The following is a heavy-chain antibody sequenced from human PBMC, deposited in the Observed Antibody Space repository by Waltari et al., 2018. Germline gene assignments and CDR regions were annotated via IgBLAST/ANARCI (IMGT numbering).Heavy chain of an antibody. V-gene: IGHV3-7*04. CDR1: GFSLRNYW. CDR2: KEQDGSEK. CDR3: AGGSGWLPDS. J-gene: IGHJ4*02. D-gene: IGHD6-19*01. Sequence: EVHLVESGGGLVQPGGSLRLSCRASGFSLRNYWMNWVRQAAEKGLEWVANKEQDGSEKNYVDSVRGRFTISRDNAKSSVYLQMNSLRAEDTAVYYCAGGSGWLPDSWGQGTLVTVSS.